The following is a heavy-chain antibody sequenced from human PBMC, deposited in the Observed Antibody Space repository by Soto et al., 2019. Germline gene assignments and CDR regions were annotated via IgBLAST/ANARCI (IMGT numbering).Heavy chain of an antibody. J-gene: IGHJ4*02. CDR1: GFSYSTSGVG. CDR2: IYWDDDK. V-gene: IGHV2-5*02. CDR3: ARRHTSSWSHFDY. Sequence: ALGSATHRVRLNCTFAGFSYSTSGVGVGWIRQPPGKALEWLTVIYWDDDKRYSPFLESRLTITKDTSKNQVVLTMTNLDPVDTATYYCARRHTSSWSHFDYWGQGTLVPVSS. D-gene: IGHD6-13*01.